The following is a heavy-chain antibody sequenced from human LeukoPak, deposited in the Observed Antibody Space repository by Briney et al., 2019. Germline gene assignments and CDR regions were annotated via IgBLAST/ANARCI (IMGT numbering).Heavy chain of an antibody. CDR3: ARDEIAGIAARTPFRY. CDR2: IYYSGST. CDR1: GGSISSYS. V-gene: IGHV4-59*01. J-gene: IGHJ4*02. Sequence: SETLSLTCTVSGGSISSYSWSWIRQSPGKGLEWIGYIYYSGSTNYNPSLKSRGTISVDTSKNQFSLKLSSVTAADTAVYYCARDEIAGIAARTPFRYWGQGTLVTVSS. D-gene: IGHD6-6*01.